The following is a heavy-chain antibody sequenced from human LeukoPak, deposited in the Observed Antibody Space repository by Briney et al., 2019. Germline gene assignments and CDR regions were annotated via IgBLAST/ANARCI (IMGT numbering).Heavy chain of an antibody. D-gene: IGHD2-15*01. CDR3: ARLDCSGGSCYMDY. J-gene: IGHJ4*02. CDR2: IHHSGTI. CDR1: GSSIYSDYF. Sequence: SETLSLTCGVSGSSIYSDYFWSWIRQPPGKRLEWIGSIHHSGTIYYNPSLKSRVTISVDTSKNQFSLKLSSVTPADTAVYYRARLDCSGGSCYMDYWGQGTLVTVSS. V-gene: IGHV4-38-2*01.